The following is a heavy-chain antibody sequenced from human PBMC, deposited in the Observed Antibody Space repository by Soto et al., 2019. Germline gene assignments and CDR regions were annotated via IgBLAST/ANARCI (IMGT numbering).Heavy chain of an antibody. CDR3: ILPGPGQGGYSYGSHYGMDV. V-gene: IGHV3-73*01. Sequence: EVQLVESGGGLVQPGGSLKLSCAASGFTFSGSAMHWVRQASGKGLEWVGRIRSKANSYATAYAASVKGRFTISRDDSKNTAYLQMNSLKTEDTAVYYCILPGPGQGGYSYGSHYGMDVWGQGTTVTVSS. D-gene: IGHD5-18*01. J-gene: IGHJ6*02. CDR2: IRSKANSYAT. CDR1: GFTFSGSA.